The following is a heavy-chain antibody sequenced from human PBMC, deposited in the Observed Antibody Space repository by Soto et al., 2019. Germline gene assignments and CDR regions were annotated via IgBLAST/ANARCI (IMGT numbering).Heavy chain of an antibody. J-gene: IGHJ6*02. D-gene: IGHD3-9*01. CDR1: GYTFTSYG. Sequence: GASVKVSCKASGYTFTSYGISWVRQAPGQGLERMGWISAYNGNTNYAQKLQGRVTMTTDTSTSTAYMELRSLRSDDTAVYYCATGRSRGRTFNILTGYDPGLYYYYGMDVWGQGNTVTVSS. V-gene: IGHV1-18*01. CDR3: ATGRSRGRTFNILTGYDPGLYYYYGMDV. CDR2: ISAYNGNT.